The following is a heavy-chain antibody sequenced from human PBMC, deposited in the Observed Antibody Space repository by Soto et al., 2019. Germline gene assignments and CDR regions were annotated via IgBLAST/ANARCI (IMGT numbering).Heavy chain of an antibody. V-gene: IGHV3-30*18. J-gene: IGHJ4*02. D-gene: IGHD1-7*01. CDR3: PKVTLGTTGPTWAGKGSLDY. Sequence: QVQLVESGGGVVQPGRSLRLSCAASGFTFSSYGMHWVRQAPGKGLEWVAVISYDGSNKYYADSVKGRFTISRDNSKNTLYLQMNSLRAEDTAVYYCPKVTLGTTGPTWAGKGSLDYWGQGTLVTVSS. CDR1: GFTFSSYG. CDR2: ISYDGSNK.